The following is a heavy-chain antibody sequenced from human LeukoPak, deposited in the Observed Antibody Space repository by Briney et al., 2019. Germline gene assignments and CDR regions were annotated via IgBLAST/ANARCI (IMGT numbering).Heavy chain of an antibody. J-gene: IGHJ4*02. CDR1: GGSFSGYY. CDR2: INHSGST. V-gene: IGHV4-34*01. CDR3: ARDTNWGYWYYLDY. D-gene: IGHD7-27*01. Sequence: SETLSLTCAVYGGSFSGYYWSWIRQPPGKGLEWIGEINHSGSTNYNPSLKSRVTISVDTSKNQFSLKLSSVTAADTAVYYCARDTNWGYWYYLDYWGQGTLVTVSS.